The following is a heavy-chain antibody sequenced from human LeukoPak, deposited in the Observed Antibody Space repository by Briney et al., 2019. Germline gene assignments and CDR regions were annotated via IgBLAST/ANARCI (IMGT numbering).Heavy chain of an antibody. CDR3: AKVRSTSRVIDY. D-gene: IGHD2-2*01. CDR1: GFTFDDYT. CDR2: ISGSGGST. J-gene: IGHJ4*02. V-gene: IGHV3-23*01. Sequence: GGSLRLSCAASGFTFDDYTMHWVRQAPGKGLEWVSAISGSGGSTYYADSVEGRFTISRDNSKNTLYLQMNSLRAEDTAVYYCAKVRSTSRVIDYWGQGTLVTVSS.